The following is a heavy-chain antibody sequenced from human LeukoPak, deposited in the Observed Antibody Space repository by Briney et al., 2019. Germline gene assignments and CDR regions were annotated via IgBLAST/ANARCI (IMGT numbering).Heavy chain of an antibody. CDR3: ARAYGGNGYYSYYYMDV. Sequence: SVKVSCKASGGTFSSYAISWVRQAPGQGLERMGGIIPIFGTANYAQKFQGRVTITADKSTSTAYMELSSLRSEDTAVYYCARAYGGNGYYSYYYMDVWGKGTTVTISS. J-gene: IGHJ6*03. D-gene: IGHD4-23*01. CDR2: IIPIFGTA. CDR1: GGTFSSYA. V-gene: IGHV1-69*06.